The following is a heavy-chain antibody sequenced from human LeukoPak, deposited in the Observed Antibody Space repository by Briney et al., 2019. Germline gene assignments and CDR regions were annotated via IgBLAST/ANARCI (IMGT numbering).Heavy chain of an antibody. J-gene: IGHJ5*02. CDR2: IIPIFGTA. CDR3: ARVHQIVTYYYDSSGYYWFDP. Sequence: GASVKVSCKASGDTFGSYAISWVRQAPGQGLEWMGGIIPIFGTANYAQKFQGRGTITTDESTSTAYMELSSLRSEDTAVYYCARVHQIVTYYYDSSGYYWFDPWGQGTLVTVSS. CDR1: GDTFGSYA. D-gene: IGHD3-22*01. V-gene: IGHV1-69*05.